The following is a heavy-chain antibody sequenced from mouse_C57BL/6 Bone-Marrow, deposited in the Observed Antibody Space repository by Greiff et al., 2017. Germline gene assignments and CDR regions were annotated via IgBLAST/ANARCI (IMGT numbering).Heavy chain of an antibody. D-gene: IGHD2-1*01. Sequence: VQLQQPGAELVRPGSSVKLSCKASGYTFTSYWMHWVKQRPIQGLEWIGNIDPSDSDTHYNQKFKDKATLTVDKSSSTAYMQLSSLTSEDSAVYYCAREGGLLWYHWYFDVWGTGTTVTVSS. CDR3: AREGGLLWYHWYFDV. J-gene: IGHJ1*03. V-gene: IGHV1-52*01. CDR2: IDPSDSDT. CDR1: GYTFTSYW.